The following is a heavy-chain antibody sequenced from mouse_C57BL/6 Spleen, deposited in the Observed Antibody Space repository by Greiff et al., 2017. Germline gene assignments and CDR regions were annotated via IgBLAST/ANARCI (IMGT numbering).Heavy chain of an antibody. CDR2: IYPGDGDT. CDR1: GYAFSSYW. D-gene: IGHD2-13*01. CDR3: ARLTGYYFDY. Sequence: QVQLQQSGAELVKPGASVKISCKASGYAFSSYWMNWVKQRPGQGLEWIGQIYPGDGDTNYNGKFTGTATLTADKSSSTAYMQLSSLPSEDSAVYFCARLTGYYFDYWGQGTTLTVSS. V-gene: IGHV1-80*01. J-gene: IGHJ2*01.